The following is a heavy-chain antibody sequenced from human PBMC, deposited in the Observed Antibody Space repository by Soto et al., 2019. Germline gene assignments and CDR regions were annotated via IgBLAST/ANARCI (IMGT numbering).Heavy chain of an antibody. D-gene: IGHD3-10*01. V-gene: IGHV4-59*12. Sequence: SETLSLTCTVSGASISRYYWSWIRQSPGKGLEWIGYLYNTGSTIYNPSLKSRVTISVDTSKNQFSLKLSSVTAADTAVYYCARAHYGSGSYRRGGYYYGMDVWVQGTTVTVSS. CDR3: ARAHYGSGSYRRGGYYYGMDV. CDR2: LYNTGST. J-gene: IGHJ6*02. CDR1: GASISRYY.